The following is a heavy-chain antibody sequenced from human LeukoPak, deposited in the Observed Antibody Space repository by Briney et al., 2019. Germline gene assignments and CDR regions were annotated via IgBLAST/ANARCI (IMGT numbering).Heavy chain of an antibody. Sequence: AETLSLTCTVSGGSISSNYWTWIRQPPGKGLEWIGYIFYSGITDYNPSLKSRVTISIDRSKNQFSLKLSSVTAADTAVYYCARESVAAATFDYWGRGTLVTVSS. CDR2: IFYSGIT. D-gene: IGHD6-13*01. CDR3: ARESVAAATFDY. CDR1: GGSISSNY. V-gene: IGHV4-59*01. J-gene: IGHJ4*02.